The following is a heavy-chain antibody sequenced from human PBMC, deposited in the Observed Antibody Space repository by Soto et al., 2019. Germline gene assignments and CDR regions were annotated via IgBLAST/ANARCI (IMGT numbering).Heavy chain of an antibody. J-gene: IGHJ4*02. CDR1: GFTFSTYA. Sequence: EVQLLESGGGLVQPGGSLRLSCAASGFTFSTYAMIWVRQAPGKGLEWVSVITGSGGSTYYADSVKGRFTISRDTSKNTPFLQMNSLRAEDTAVEYCAKDRYGDYGGIDYWGQGTMVTVSS. D-gene: IGHD4-17*01. CDR2: ITGSGGST. V-gene: IGHV3-23*01. CDR3: AKDRYGDYGGIDY.